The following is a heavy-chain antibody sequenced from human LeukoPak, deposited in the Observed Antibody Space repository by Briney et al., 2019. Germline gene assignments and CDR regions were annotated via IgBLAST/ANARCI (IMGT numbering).Heavy chain of an antibody. D-gene: IGHD3-16*02. CDR2: ISPHDSDT. Sequence: GASLKISCKGTGSIFTNYWIGGVRQVPGKGLERRGMISPHDSDTRYSASFQGQVTISADKSITTAYLQWSSLKASDTAIYYCARRCDSGGYRFWFDPWGQGTLVTVSS. J-gene: IGHJ5*02. V-gene: IGHV5-51*01. CDR1: GSIFTNYW. CDR3: ARRCDSGGYRFWFDP.